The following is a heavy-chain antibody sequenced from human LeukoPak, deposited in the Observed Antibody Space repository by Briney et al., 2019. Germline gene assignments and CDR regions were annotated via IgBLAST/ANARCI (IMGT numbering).Heavy chain of an antibody. D-gene: IGHD3-10*01. CDR3: ARLFTMARGEVSD. V-gene: IGHV3-66*01. CDR2: IYSGGST. CDR1: GFTVSSNY. Sequence: PGGSLRLSRAASGFTVSSNYMSWVRQAPGKGLEWVSVIYSGGSTYYADSVKGRFTISRDNSKNTLYLQMNSLGAEDTAVYYCARLFTMARGEVSDWGQGTLVTVSS. J-gene: IGHJ4*02.